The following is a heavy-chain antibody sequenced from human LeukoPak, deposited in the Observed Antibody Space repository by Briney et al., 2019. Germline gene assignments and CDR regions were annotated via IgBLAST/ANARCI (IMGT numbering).Heavy chain of an antibody. CDR1: GFTFSDYY. V-gene: IGHV3-11*01. Sequence: GGSLRLSCAASGFTFSDYYMSWIRQAPGKGLEWVSYISSSGSTIYYADSVKGRFTISRDNAKNSLYLQMNSLRAEDTAVYYCARDFAFVDTAMVEGEYNWFDPWGQGTLVTVSS. J-gene: IGHJ5*02. CDR3: ARDFAFVDTAMVEGEYNWFDP. CDR2: ISSSGSTI. D-gene: IGHD5-18*01.